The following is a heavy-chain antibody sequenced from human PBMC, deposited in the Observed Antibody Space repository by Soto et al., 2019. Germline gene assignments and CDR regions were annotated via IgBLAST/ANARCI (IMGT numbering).Heavy chain of an antibody. Sequence: EVQLVESGGGLVQPGGSLRLSCAASGFTFSSYEMNWVRQAPGKGLEWVSYISSSGSTIYYADSVKGRFTISRDNAKNSLYLQMNSLRAEDTAVYYCASPFMVRGIINDYWGQGTLVTVSS. D-gene: IGHD3-10*01. J-gene: IGHJ4*02. V-gene: IGHV3-48*03. CDR2: ISSSGSTI. CDR1: GFTFSSYE. CDR3: ASPFMVRGIINDY.